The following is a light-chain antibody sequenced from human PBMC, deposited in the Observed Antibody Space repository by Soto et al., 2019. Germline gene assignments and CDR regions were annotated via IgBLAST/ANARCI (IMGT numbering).Light chain of an antibody. CDR2: AAS. J-gene: IGKJ2*01. V-gene: IGKV1-39*01. Sequence: DIQMTQSPSSLSASVGDRLTITCRASQCITSYLNWYQQKPGKAPKLLIYAASSLQSGVPSRFSGSGSGTDFTLTISSLQPEDFATYYCQQSYSTPRTFGQGTKLEIK. CDR1: QCITSY. CDR3: QQSYSTPRT.